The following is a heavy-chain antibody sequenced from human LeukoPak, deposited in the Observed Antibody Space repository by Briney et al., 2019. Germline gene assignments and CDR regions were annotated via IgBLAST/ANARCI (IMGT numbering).Heavy chain of an antibody. CDR3: ARGIDDGDNWFDP. Sequence: GGSLRLSCAASGFTVTSNYMSWVRQAPGKGLQWVSVIFSGGSTYYADSVRGRFTISRDNAKNSLYLQMNSLRAEDTALYYCARGIDDGDNWFDPWGQGTLVTVSS. CDR2: IFSGGST. V-gene: IGHV3-53*01. D-gene: IGHD1-1*01. CDR1: GFTVTSNY. J-gene: IGHJ5*02.